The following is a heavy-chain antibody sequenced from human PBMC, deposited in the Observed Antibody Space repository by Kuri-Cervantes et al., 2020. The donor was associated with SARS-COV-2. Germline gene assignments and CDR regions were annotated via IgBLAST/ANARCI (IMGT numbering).Heavy chain of an antibody. CDR1: GGSISSSSYY. Sequence: SETLSLTCTVSGGSISSSSYYWGWIRQPPGKGLEWIGSIYYSGSTYYNPSLKSRVTISVDTSKNHFSLKLSSVTAADTAVYYCAGFECSGGSCADYWAREPWSPSPQ. D-gene: IGHD2-15*01. V-gene: IGHV4-39*02. CDR3: AGFECSGGSCADY. CDR2: IYYSGST. J-gene: IGHJ4*02.